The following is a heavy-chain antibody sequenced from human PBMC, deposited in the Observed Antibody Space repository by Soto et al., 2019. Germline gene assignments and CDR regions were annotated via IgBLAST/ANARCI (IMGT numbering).Heavy chain of an antibody. CDR1: GYTFSHYY. Sequence: GSSVKVACKASGYTFSHYYMHWVRQAPGQGLEWMGWINPDTGATKYAQKYEGRVTMTRDTSMSTAYLEVTGLRSDDTAVFYCARYTMRVLLVTARAEFFHHCAQGSLVTFSS. V-gene: IGHV1-2*02. J-gene: IGHJ1*01. D-gene: IGHD2-21*02. CDR2: INPDTGAT. CDR3: ARYTMRVLLVTARAEFFHH.